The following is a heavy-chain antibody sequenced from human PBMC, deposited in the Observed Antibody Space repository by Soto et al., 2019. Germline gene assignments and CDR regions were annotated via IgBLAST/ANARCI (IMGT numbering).Heavy chain of an antibody. D-gene: IGHD4-17*01. CDR2: MNPNSGNT. V-gene: IGHV1-8*01. J-gene: IGHJ4*02. CDR3: PGPPYGDTLAS. Sequence: QVQLVQSGAEVKKPGASVKVSCKASGYTFTSYDINWVRQATGQGLEWMGWMNPNSGNTGYAQKFQGRVTMTRTPSLRPAKWSLGTLGSETPACYYCPGPPYGDTLASGGKGTLFT. CDR1: GYTFTSYD.